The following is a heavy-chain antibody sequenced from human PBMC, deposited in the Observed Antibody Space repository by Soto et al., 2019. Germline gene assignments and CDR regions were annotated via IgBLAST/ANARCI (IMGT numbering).Heavy chain of an antibody. CDR1: GYTFTGYY. Sequence: ASVKVSCKASGYTFTGYYMHWVRQAPGQGLEWMGWINPNSGGTNYAQKFQGWVTMTRDTSISTAYMELSRLRSDDTAVYYCARYQRVTTSLYYYYRMDVWGQGTTVTVSS. CDR2: INPNSGGT. CDR3: ARYQRVTTSLYYYYRMDV. J-gene: IGHJ6*02. V-gene: IGHV1-2*04. D-gene: IGHD4-17*01.